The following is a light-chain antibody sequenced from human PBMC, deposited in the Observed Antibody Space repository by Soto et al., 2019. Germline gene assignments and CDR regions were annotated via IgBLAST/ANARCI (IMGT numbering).Light chain of an antibody. CDR1: QSAGTN. Sequence: EIGMTQSPATLTVTPGERATLSCRASQSAGTNLAWYQQKPGQAPRLLIHGAFTRATGIPARFSGSGSGTEFTLTISSLQSEDFAVFYCQQYNQWPITFGQGTRLEI. V-gene: IGKV3-15*01. CDR2: GAF. J-gene: IGKJ5*01. CDR3: QQYNQWPIT.